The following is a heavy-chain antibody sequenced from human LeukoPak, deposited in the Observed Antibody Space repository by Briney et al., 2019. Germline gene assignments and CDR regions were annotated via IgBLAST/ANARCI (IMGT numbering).Heavy chain of an antibody. CDR2: ISSSTINI. CDR1: GFTFSPYS. Sequence: GGSLRLSCEASGFTFSPYSMNWVRQAPGKGLERVSSISSSTINIYYADSVKGRFTISRDNAQNSLYLHMNLLRVEDTAVYYCARDSACTNGVCPYYFDYWGQGTLVTVSS. V-gene: IGHV3-21*06. CDR3: ARDSACTNGVCPYYFDY. J-gene: IGHJ4*02. D-gene: IGHD2-8*01.